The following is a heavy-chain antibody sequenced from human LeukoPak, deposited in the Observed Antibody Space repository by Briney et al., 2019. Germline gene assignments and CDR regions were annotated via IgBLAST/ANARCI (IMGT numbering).Heavy chain of an antibody. CDR3: AGEVDIVATFDY. CDR1: GYTLTGYY. D-gene: IGHD5-12*01. J-gene: IGHJ4*02. CDR2: INPNSGDT. V-gene: IGHV1-2*06. Sequence: GASVKVSCKASGYTLTGYYMHWVRQAPGQWLEWMGRINPNSGDTNYAQKFQGRVTMTRDTSISTAYMDLSRLRSDDTAVYYCAGEVDIVATFDYWGQGTLVTVSS.